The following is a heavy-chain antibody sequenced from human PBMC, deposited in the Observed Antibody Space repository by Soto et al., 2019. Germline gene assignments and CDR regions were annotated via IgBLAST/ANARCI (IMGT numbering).Heavy chain of an antibody. Sequence: QVQLVQSGAEVKKPGASVKVSCKASGYTFTSYHVHWVRQAPGQGLQWMGTHNPRSGSTSYAQQFQGRVTMTRDTSTSTVYMELSSLRSDDTAVYYCARDSRADCAGDCYSLDYWGQGTLVTVSS. CDR3: ARDSRADCAGDCYSLDY. J-gene: IGHJ4*02. CDR1: GYTFTSYH. V-gene: IGHV1-46*01. CDR2: HNPRSGST. D-gene: IGHD2-21*02.